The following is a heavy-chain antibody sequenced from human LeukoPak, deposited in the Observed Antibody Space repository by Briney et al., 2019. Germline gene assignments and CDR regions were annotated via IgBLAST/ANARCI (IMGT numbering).Heavy chain of an antibody. CDR3: ARGDSSSSYLYYYYYYMDV. J-gene: IGHJ6*03. CDR1: GGSISSYY. Sequence: SETLSLTCTVSGGSISSYYWSWIRQPPGEGLEWIGYIYYSGSTNYNPSLKSRVTISVDTSKNQFSLKLSSVTAADTAVYYCARGDSSSSYLYYYYYYMDVWGKGTTVTVSS. CDR2: IYYSGST. V-gene: IGHV4-59*01. D-gene: IGHD6-6*01.